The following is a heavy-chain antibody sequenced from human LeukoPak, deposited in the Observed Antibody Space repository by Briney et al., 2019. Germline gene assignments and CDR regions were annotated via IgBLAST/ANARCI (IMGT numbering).Heavy chain of an antibody. CDR3: ARARWTSTATTYYLDH. CDR1: GYTFTSYA. D-gene: IGHD4-17*01. CDR2: IDAGNGKT. Sequence: ASVKVSCKASGYTFTSYAIHWVRQAPGQRLEWMGWIDAGNGKTKYSQNFQGRVTITRDTSATTAYMDLSSLRFEDTAVYYCARARWTSTATTYYLDHWGQGTLVTVSS. J-gene: IGHJ4*02. V-gene: IGHV1-3*01.